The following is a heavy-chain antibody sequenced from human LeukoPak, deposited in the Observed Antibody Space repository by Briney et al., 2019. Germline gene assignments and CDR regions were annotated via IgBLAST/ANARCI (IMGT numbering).Heavy chain of an antibody. CDR3: ACSRGLVGWFDP. V-gene: IGHV3-23*01. D-gene: IGHD3-10*02. CDR1: GFTFSSYA. Sequence: GGSLRLSCAASGFTFSSYAMSWVRQAPGKGLEWVSAISGSGGSTYYADSVKGRFTISRDNSKNTLYLQMNSLRAEDTAVYYCACSRGLVGWFDPWGQGTLVTVSS. CDR2: ISGSGGST. J-gene: IGHJ5*02.